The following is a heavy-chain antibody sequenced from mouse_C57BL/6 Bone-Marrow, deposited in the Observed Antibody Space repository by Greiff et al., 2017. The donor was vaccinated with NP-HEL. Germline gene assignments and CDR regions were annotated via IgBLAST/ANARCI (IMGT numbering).Heavy chain of an antibody. V-gene: IGHV1-81*01. J-gene: IGHJ3*01. CDR1: GYTFTSYG. CDR3: ARRRGFAY. CDR2: IYPRSGNT. Sequence: VKVVESGAELARPGASVKLSCKASGYTFTSYGISWVKQRTGQGLEWIGEIYPRSGNTYYNEKFKGKATLTADKSSSTAYMELRSLTSEDSAVYFCARRRGFAYWGQGTLVTVSA.